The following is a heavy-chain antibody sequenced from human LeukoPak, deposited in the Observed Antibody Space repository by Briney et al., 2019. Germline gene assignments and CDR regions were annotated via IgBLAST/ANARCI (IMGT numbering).Heavy chain of an antibody. J-gene: IGHJ6*03. CDR3: ARDSGHDFWSGYYPYYYYYMDV. CDR1: GYTFTSYG. CDR2: ISAYNGNT. D-gene: IGHD3-3*01. Sequence: ASVKVSCKASGYTFTSYGISWVRQAPGQGLEWMGWISAYNGNTNYAQKLQGRVTMTTDTYTSTAYMELRSLRSDDTAVYYCARDSGHDFWSGYYPYYYYYMDVWGKGTTVTVSS. V-gene: IGHV1-18*01.